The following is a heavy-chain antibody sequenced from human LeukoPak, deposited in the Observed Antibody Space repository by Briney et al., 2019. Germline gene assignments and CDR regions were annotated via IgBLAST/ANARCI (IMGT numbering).Heavy chain of an antibody. J-gene: IGHJ6*02. V-gene: IGHV3-7*04. CDR3: ARDQYQLRSYYYGMGV. CDR2: INQDGSAK. D-gene: IGHD2-2*01. Sequence: PGGSLRLSCAASGFTLSSYWMSWGRQAPGKGLEWVANINQDGSAKYYVDSVKGRFTISRNNAENSLFLQMNSLRVEDTAVYYCARDQYQLRSYYYGMGVWGQGTTVTVSS. CDR1: GFTLSSYW.